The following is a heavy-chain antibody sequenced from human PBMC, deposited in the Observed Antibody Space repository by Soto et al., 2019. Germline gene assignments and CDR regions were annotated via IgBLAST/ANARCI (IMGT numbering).Heavy chain of an antibody. CDR2: VSGSGDST. Sequence: GGPLRLSFAASGLSFVGLALTGFRQAPGRGLDWVSVVSGSGDSTYYADSVKGRFTISRDTSKNTLYLQMDSLRAEDTAVYYCAKARPSGGYYYVEALDIWGQGTMVTVS. CDR1: GLSFVGLA. D-gene: IGHD3-10*02. V-gene: IGHV3-23*01. J-gene: IGHJ3*02. CDR3: AKARPSGGYYYVEALDI.